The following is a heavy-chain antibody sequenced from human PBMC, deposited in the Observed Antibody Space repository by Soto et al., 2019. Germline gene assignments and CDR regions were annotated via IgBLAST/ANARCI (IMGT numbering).Heavy chain of an antibody. CDR2: ISAYNGNT. CDR1: GYTFSSYF. Sequence: QVQLVQSGAEVKKPGASVKVSCKASGYTFSSYFISWVRQAPGQGLEWMGWISAYNGNTNYAQNLQGRVTMTTDTSTRTACMELRSLRSDDTAVYYGSIALPPVDYWGQGTLVTVSS. CDR3: SIALPPVDY. J-gene: IGHJ4*02. D-gene: IGHD4-17*01. V-gene: IGHV1-18*01.